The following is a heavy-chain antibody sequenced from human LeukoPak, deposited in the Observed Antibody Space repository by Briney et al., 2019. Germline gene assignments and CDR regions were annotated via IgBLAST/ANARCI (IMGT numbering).Heavy chain of an antibody. V-gene: IGHV3-21*01. CDR2: ISSSSSYI. CDR3: ARDGSGSSWYEFDY. J-gene: IGHJ4*02. D-gene: IGHD6-13*01. CDR1: GFTFSSYS. Sequence: PGGSLRLSCAASGFTFSSYSMNWVRQAPGKGLEWVSSISSSSSYIYYADSVKGRFTISRDNAKNSLYQQMNSLRAEDTAVYYCARDGSGSSWYEFDYWGQGTLVTVSS.